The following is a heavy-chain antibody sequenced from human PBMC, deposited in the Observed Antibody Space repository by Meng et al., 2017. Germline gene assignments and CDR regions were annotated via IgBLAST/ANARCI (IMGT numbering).Heavy chain of an antibody. CDR2: IYHSGST. CDR1: GYSISSGYY. V-gene: IGHV4-38-2*02. CDR3: ARDIVTMVRGVIDDY. J-gene: IGHJ4*02. D-gene: IGHD3-10*01. Sequence: SETLSLTCTVPGYSISSGYYWGWIRQPPGKGLEWIGSIYHSGSTYYNPSLKRRVTISVDTSKNQFSLKLSSVTAADTAVYYCARDIVTMVRGVIDDYWGQGTLVTVSS.